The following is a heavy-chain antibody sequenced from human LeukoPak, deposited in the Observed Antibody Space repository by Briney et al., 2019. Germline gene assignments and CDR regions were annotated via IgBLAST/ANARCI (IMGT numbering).Heavy chain of an antibody. J-gene: IGHJ6*03. D-gene: IGHD3-22*01. CDR1: GGSISSGSYY. CDR3: ARDRDYYDSSGYYSYYYYYMDV. Sequence: SETLSLTCTVSGGSISSGSYYSSWIRQPAGKGLEWLGRIYTSGSTNYNPSLKSRVTISVDTSKNQFSLKLSSVTAADTAVYYCARDRDYYDSSGYYSYYYYYMDVWGKGTTVTVSS. CDR2: IYTSGST. V-gene: IGHV4-61*02.